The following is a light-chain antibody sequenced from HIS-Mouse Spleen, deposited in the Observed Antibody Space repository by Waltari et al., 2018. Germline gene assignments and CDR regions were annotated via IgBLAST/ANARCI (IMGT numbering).Light chain of an antibody. Sequence: YVLNQPPSLSVAPGKTARITCGGHNIGSESVHWYQQKPGQAPVLVVYDDSARPSVIPERFSGSNSGNTATLTISRVEAGDEADYYCQVWDSSSDHVVFGGGTKLTVL. V-gene: IGLV3-21*03. CDR2: DDS. CDR1: NIGSES. CDR3: QVWDSSSDHVV. J-gene: IGLJ2*01.